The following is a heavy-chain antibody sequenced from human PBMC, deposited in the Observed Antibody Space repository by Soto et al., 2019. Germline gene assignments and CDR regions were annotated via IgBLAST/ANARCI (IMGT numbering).Heavy chain of an antibody. V-gene: IGHV3-23*01. CDR2: ISGSGGST. CDR3: AKAWIPPAAAAIPYLPLWYMDV. Sequence: GGSLRLSCAASGFTFSSYAMSWVRQAPGKGLEWVSAISGSGGSTYYADSVKGRFTISRDNSKNTLYLQMNSLRAEDTAVYYCAKAWIPPAAAAIPYLPLWYMDVWGKGTTVTVSS. J-gene: IGHJ6*03. CDR1: GFTFSSYA. D-gene: IGHD2-2*01.